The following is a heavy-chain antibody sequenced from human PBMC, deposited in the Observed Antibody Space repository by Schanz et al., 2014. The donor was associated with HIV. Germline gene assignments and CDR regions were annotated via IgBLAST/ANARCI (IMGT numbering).Heavy chain of an antibody. J-gene: IGHJ5*02. Sequence: QVQLVESGGGVVRPGRSLRLSCAASGFTFSSFGMHWVRQAPGKGLEWVAVTSYDGTKKHYADSVKGRFTISRDNSKNTLYLQMNSLRAEDTAVYNCAKDGRGGDYDFWSGYEYNWFDPWGQGNLVTVSS. CDR3: AKDGRGGDYDFWSGYEYNWFDP. CDR2: TSYDGTKK. D-gene: IGHD3-3*01. V-gene: IGHV3-30*18. CDR1: GFTFSSFG.